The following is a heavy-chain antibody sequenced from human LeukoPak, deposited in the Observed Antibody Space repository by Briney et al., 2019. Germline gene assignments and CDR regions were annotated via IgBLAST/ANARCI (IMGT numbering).Heavy chain of an antibody. D-gene: IGHD3-10*01. V-gene: IGHV4-34*01. CDR2: INHSGST. CDR3: APYGSGFSIDDY. J-gene: IGHJ4*02. Sequence: SETLSLTCAIYGGSFNNYYWSWIRQPPGKGLEWIEEINHSGSTNYNPSLKSRVTTSVDKSKNQFSLKLSSVTAADTAVYYCAPYGSGFSIDDYWGQGTLVTVSS. CDR1: GGSFNNYY.